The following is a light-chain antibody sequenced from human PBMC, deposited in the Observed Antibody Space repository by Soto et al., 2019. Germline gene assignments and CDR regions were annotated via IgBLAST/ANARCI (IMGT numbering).Light chain of an antibody. V-gene: IGKV3-20*01. CDR3: QQYGSSRWT. Sequence: IVLTQSPATLSLSPGERATLSCRASQSVSSYLAWYQQKPGQAPRLLIYGASSRATGIPDRFSGSGSGTDFTLTISRLEPEDFAVYYCQQYGSSRWTFGQGTKVDI. CDR2: GAS. J-gene: IGKJ1*01. CDR1: QSVSSY.